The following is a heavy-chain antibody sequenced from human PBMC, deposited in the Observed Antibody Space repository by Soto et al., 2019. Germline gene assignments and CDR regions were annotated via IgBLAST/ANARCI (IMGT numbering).Heavy chain of an antibody. CDR2: IRNKANSYTT. CDR1: GFTFSDHY. D-gene: IGHD6-13*01. CDR3: ARVRSSSWGFDAFDM. Sequence: GGSLRLSCAASGFTFSDHYMDWVRQAPGKGLEWVGRIRNKANSYTTEYAASVKGRFTISRDDSLNSLYLQMNSLKTEDTAVYSCARVRSSSWGFDAFDMWGQGTMVTVSS. V-gene: IGHV3-72*01. J-gene: IGHJ3*02.